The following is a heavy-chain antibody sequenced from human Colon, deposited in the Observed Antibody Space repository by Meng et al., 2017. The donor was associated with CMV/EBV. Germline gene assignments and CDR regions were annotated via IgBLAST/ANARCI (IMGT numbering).Heavy chain of an antibody. CDR3: AKVDTQYCSSVSCPKGGFDP. Sequence: DMHWLRQAPGKGLDWVAFLRYNGESKLYADSVRSRFFISIYNSNHMLYLQMNSLTPEHTSLYYCAKVDTQYCSSVSCPKGGFDPWGQGTLVTVSS. CDR2: LRYNGESK. V-gene: IGHV3-30*02. CDR1: D. D-gene: IGHD2-2*01. J-gene: IGHJ5*02.